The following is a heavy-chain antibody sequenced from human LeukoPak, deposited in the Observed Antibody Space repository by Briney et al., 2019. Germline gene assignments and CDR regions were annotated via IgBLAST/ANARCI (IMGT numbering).Heavy chain of an antibody. CDR2: ISWNSGSI. V-gene: IGHV3-9*03. J-gene: IGHJ4*02. D-gene: IGHD1-26*01. Sequence: GRSLRLSCAASGFTFDDYAMHWVRQAPGKGLEWVSGISWNSGSIGYADSVKGRFTISRDNAKNSLYLQMNSLRAEDMALYYCAKDKSMGGGGSSFDYWGQGTLVTVSS. CDR3: AKDKSMGGGGSSFDY. CDR1: GFTFDDYA.